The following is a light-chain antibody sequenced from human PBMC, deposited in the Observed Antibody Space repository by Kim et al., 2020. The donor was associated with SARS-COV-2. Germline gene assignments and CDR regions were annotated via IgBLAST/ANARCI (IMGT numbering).Light chain of an antibody. J-gene: IGKJ2*01. CDR2: GAS. Sequence: EIVMTQSPSTLSVSPGERATLSCRASQSVSSNLAWYQQKPGQAPRLLIYGASTRATGVPARFSGSGSGTEFTLTISSLQSEDFAVYYCQQYVNWPGAYTFGQGTKLEI. CDR3: QQYVNWPGAYT. V-gene: IGKV3-15*01. CDR1: QSVSSN.